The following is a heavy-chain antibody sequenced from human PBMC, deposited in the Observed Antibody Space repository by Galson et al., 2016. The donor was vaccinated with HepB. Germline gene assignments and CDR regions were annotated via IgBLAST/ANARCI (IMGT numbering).Heavy chain of an antibody. CDR2: ISAYSGNT. CDR3: VRDRSVTVGREVIKCFDF. V-gene: IGHV1-18*01. D-gene: IGHD3-10*01. Sequence: SVKVSCKASGYTFTSYGISWVRQAPGQGLEWMGWISAYSGNTNYAQKFQGRVTVTTETSTSTAYMELRSLRSDDTALYYFVRDRSVTVGREVIKCFDFWGPGTLITVSS. J-gene: IGHJ4*02. CDR1: GYTFTSYG.